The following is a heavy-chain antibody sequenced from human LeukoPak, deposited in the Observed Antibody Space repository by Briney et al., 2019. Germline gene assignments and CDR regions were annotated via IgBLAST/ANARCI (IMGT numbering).Heavy chain of an antibody. CDR1: GGTFSSYA. Sequence: SVKVSCKASGGTFSSYAISWVRQAPGQGLEWMGGIIPIFGTANYAQKFQGRITMSRDTSTSTVYMGLSSLRSEDTAFYYCATDHSMANTAWWFDPWGQGTLVTVSS. CDR2: IIPIFGTA. CDR3: ATDHSMANTAWWFDP. D-gene: IGHD5-24*01. J-gene: IGHJ5*02. V-gene: IGHV1-69*05.